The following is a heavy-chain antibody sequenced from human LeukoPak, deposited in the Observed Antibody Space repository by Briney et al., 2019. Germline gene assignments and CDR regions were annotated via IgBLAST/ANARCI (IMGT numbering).Heavy chain of an antibody. V-gene: IGHV1-2*02. CDR3: ARVIMGPWDAFDI. CDR1: GYTFTSYG. J-gene: IGHJ3*02. D-gene: IGHD3-10*01. CDR2: INPNSGGT. Sequence: GASVKVSCKASGYTFTSYGISWVRQAPGQGLEWMGWINPNSGGTNYAQKFQGRVTMTRDTSISTAYMELSRLRSDDTAVYYCARVIMGPWDAFDIWGQGTMVTVSS.